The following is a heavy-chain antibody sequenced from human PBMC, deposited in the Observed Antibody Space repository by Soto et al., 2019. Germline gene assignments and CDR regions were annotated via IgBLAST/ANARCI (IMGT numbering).Heavy chain of an antibody. CDR1: GYTLTSYY. D-gene: IGHD3-16*01. Sequence: ASVKVSCKASGYTLTSYYMHWVRQAPGQGLEWMGIINPSGGSTSYAQKFQGRVTMTRDTSTSTVYMELSSLRSEDTAVYYCARDEVLRFFTDYWGQGTLVTSPQ. J-gene: IGHJ4*02. CDR2: INPSGGST. CDR3: ARDEVLRFFTDY. V-gene: IGHV1-46*01.